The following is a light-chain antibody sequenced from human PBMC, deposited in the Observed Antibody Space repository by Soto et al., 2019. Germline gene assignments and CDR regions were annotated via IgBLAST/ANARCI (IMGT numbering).Light chain of an antibody. CDR3: QQYDSSLIT. J-gene: IGKJ5*01. CDR2: GAS. CDR1: QRVSSSY. Sequence: EIVLTQSPGTLSLSAGEGATLSCRASQRVSSSYIAWYQQRPGQTPSLLIYGASTRATGIPDKFSGRGSGTDFTLTISRLEPEDFAVYDCQQYDSSLITLGLGTRREIK. V-gene: IGKV3-20*01.